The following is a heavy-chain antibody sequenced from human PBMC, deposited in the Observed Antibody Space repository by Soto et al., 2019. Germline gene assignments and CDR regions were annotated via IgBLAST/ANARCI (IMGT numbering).Heavy chain of an antibody. J-gene: IGHJ6*02. V-gene: IGHV4-30-4*01. CDR3: ARSSANYYYYGMDV. CDR1: GGSISSGDYY. Sequence: KQSQTLSLTCTVSGGSISSGDYYWSWIRQPPGKGLEWIGYIYYSGSTYYNPSLKSRVTISVDTSKNQFSLKLSSVTAADTAVYYCARSSANYYYYGMDVWGQGTTVTVSS. D-gene: IGHD1-26*01. CDR2: IYYSGST.